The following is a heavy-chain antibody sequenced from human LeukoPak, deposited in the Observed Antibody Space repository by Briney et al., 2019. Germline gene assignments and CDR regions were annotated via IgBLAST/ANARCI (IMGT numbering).Heavy chain of an antibody. D-gene: IGHD1-26*01. V-gene: IGHV4-4*09. CDR1: GASISHYS. CDR3: ARLSVIVGAALEYYYYYMDV. J-gene: IGHJ6*03. Sequence: SETLSLTCAVSGASISHYSWRWIRQPPGKGLEWIGDIYASGSTSYNPSHTGRVTTSADKSKNQVSLRLTSVTAADTAVYYCARLSVIVGAALEYYYYYMDVWGQGTTVTVSS. CDR2: IYASGST.